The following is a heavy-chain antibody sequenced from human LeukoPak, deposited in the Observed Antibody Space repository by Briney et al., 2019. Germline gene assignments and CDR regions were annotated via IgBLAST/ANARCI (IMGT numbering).Heavy chain of an antibody. J-gene: IGHJ6*04. Sequence: GRSLRLSCAASGFTFDDYAMHWVRQAPGKGLEWVSGISWNSGSIGYADSVKGRFTISRDNAKNSLYLQMNSLRAEDAAVYYCAELGITMIGGVWGKGTTVTISS. CDR1: GFTFDDYA. CDR3: AELGITMIGGV. D-gene: IGHD3-10*02. CDR2: ISWNSGSI. V-gene: IGHV3-9*01.